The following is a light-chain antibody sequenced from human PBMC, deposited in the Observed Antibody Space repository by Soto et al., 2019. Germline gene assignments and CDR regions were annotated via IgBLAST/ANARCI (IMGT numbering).Light chain of an antibody. J-gene: IGLJ1*01. Sequence: QSVLTQPASVSGSPGQSITISCTGTSSDVGGYNYVSWYQQHPGKAPKLMIYEVSNRPSGVSNRFSGSKSDNTASLTISGLQAEDEADYYCSSYTISSTRYVFGTGTKVTVL. CDR3: SSYTISSTRYV. V-gene: IGLV2-14*01. CDR2: EVS. CDR1: SSDVGGYNY.